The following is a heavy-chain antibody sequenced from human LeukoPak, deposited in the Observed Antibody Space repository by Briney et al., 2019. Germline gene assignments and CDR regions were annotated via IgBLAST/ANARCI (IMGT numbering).Heavy chain of an antibody. D-gene: IGHD2-15*01. CDR3: ARGPKWTGSCYYFDY. J-gene: IGHJ4*02. CDR2: MNPNSGNT. CDR1: GYTFPSYD. V-gene: IGHV1-8*01. Sequence: ASVKVSCKSSGYTFPSYDINWVRQATGQGLEWMGWMNPNSGNTGYTQKFQGRVTISRNTSITTAYMNLSSLRSEDTAVYYCARGPKWTGSCYYFDYWGQGTLVTVSS.